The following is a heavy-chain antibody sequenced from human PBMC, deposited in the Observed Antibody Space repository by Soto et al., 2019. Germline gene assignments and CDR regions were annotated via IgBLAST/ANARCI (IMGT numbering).Heavy chain of an antibody. V-gene: IGHV4-59*01. D-gene: IGHD3-10*01. CDR3: ATGRVYFGSEY. Sequence: QVQLQESGPGLVKPLATLSLTCTVPGGYITSYYWSWVRQPPGKGLEWIGYIYYNGNINYNPSLKSRLTISLDTSKNPFSLRLSSVTAADTAVYYCATGRVYFGSEYWGQGTLVTVSS. CDR1: GGYITSYY. J-gene: IGHJ4*02. CDR2: IYYNGNI.